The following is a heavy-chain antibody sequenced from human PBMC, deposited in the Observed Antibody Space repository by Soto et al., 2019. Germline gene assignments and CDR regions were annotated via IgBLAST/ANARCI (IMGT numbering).Heavy chain of an antibody. CDR3: ARGGHSSGWYWWFDP. J-gene: IGHJ5*02. Sequence: SETLSLTCAVYGGSFSGYYWSWIRQPPGKGLEWIGEINHSGSTNYNPSLKSRVTISVDTSKNQFSLKLSSVTAADTAVYYCARGGHSSGWYWWFDPWGQGTLVTAPQ. CDR1: GGSFSGYY. CDR2: INHSGST. V-gene: IGHV4-34*01. D-gene: IGHD6-19*01.